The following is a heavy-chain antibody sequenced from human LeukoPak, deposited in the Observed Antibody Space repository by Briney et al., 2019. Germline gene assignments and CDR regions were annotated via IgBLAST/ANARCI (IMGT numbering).Heavy chain of an antibody. V-gene: IGHV1-46*01. CDR3: AREEGGTRSIDY. D-gene: IGHD1-1*01. J-gene: IGHJ4*02. Sequence: ASVKVSCKASGYTFTSYYMHWVRQAPGQGLEWTGIINPSGGSTSYAQKFQGRVTMTRDTSMSTVYMELSSLRSEDTAVYYCAREEGGTRSIDYWGQGTLVTVSS. CDR1: GYTFTSYY. CDR2: INPSGGST.